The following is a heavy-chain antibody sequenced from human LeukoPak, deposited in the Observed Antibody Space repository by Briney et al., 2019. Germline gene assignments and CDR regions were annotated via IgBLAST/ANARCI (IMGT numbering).Heavy chain of an antibody. CDR2: INHSGST. CDR3: ARYMDSSGYYYFDY. CDR1: GGSFSGYY. D-gene: IGHD3-22*01. Sequence: SETLSLTCAVYGGSFSGYYWSWIRQPPGKGLEWIGEINHSGSTNYNPSLKSRVTISVDTSKNQFSLKLSSVTAADTAVYYCARYMDSSGYYYFDYWGQGTLVTVSS. V-gene: IGHV4-34*01. J-gene: IGHJ4*02.